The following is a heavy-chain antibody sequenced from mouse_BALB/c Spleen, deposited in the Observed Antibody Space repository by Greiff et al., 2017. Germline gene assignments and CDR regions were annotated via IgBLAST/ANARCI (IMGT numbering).Heavy chain of an antibody. CDR3: ARENYGSSYGFAY. J-gene: IGHJ3*01. D-gene: IGHD1-1*01. V-gene: IGHV5-4*02. Sequence: EVQLVESGGGLVKPGGSLKLSCAASGFTFSDYYMYWVRQTPEKRLEWVATISDGGSYTYYPDSVKGRFTISRDNAKNNLYLQMSSLKSEDTAMYYCARENYGSSYGFAYWGQGTLVTVSA. CDR1: GFTFSDYY. CDR2: ISDGGSYT.